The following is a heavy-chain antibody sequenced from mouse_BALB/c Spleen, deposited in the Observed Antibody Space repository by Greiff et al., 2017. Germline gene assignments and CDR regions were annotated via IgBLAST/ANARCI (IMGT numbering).Heavy chain of an antibody. J-gene: IGHJ4*01. CDR1: GFTFSSYA. CDR3: ARGGDYDPFYAMDY. V-gene: IGHV5-9-4*01. Sequence: EVQLVESGGGLVKPGGSLKLSCAASGFTFSSYAMSWVRQSPEKRLEWVAEISSGGSYTYYPDTVTGRFTISRDNAKNTLYLEMRSLRSEDTAMYYCARGGDYDPFYAMDYWGQGTSVTVSS. CDR2: ISSGGSYT. D-gene: IGHD2-4*01.